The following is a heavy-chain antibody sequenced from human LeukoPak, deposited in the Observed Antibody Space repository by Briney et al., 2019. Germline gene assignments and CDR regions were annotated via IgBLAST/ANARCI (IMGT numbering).Heavy chain of an antibody. CDR2: IYSGGST. CDR1: GFTVSSNY. J-gene: IGHJ4*02. CDR3: ARGTMFPYYSDY. V-gene: IGHV3-53*01. D-gene: IGHD3-10*02. Sequence: GGSLRLSCAASGFTVSSNYMSWVRQAPGKGLEWVSVIYSGGSTYYADSVKGRFTISRDNSKNTLYLQMNSLRAEDTAVYYCARGTMFPYYSDYWGQGTLVTVSS.